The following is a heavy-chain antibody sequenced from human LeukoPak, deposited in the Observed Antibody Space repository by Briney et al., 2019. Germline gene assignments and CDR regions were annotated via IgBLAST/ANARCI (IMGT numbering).Heavy chain of an antibody. Sequence: AASVKVSCKASGYTFTGYYMHWVRQAPGQGLEWMGWINPNSGGTNYAQKLQGWVTMTRDTSISTAYMELSRLRSDDTAVYYCARVGIGYYHFDYWGQGTLVTVSS. CDR1: GYTFTGYY. D-gene: IGHD1-26*01. V-gene: IGHV1-2*04. J-gene: IGHJ4*02. CDR2: INPNSGGT. CDR3: ARVGIGYYHFDY.